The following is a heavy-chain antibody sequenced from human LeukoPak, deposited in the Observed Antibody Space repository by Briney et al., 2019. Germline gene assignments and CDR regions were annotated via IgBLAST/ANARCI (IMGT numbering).Heavy chain of an antibody. V-gene: IGHV1-2*04. Sequence: ASVKVSCKASGYTFTGHYMHWVRQAPGQGLEWMGWINPNSGGTNYAQKFQGWVTMTGDTSISTAYMELSRLRSDDTAVYYCAREGWYSSRNFDYWGQGTLVTVSS. J-gene: IGHJ4*02. CDR1: GYTFTGHY. D-gene: IGHD6-19*01. CDR2: INPNSGGT. CDR3: AREGWYSSRNFDY.